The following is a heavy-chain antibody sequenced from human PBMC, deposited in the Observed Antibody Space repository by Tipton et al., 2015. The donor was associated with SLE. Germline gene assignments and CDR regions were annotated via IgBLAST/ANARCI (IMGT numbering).Heavy chain of an antibody. CDR1: GGSISSSSYY. J-gene: IGHJ4*02. CDR2: IYYSGST. D-gene: IGHD2-8*01. Sequence: LRLSCTVSGGSISSSSYYWGWIRQPPGKGLEWIGSIYYSGSTNYNPSLKSRVTISVDTSKNQFSLKLSSVTAADTAVYYCASMVYASYWGQGTLVTVSS. CDR3: ASMVYASY. V-gene: IGHV4-39*07.